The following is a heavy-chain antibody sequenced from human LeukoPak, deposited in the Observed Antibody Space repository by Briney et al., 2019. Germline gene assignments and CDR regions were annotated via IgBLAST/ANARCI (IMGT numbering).Heavy chain of an antibody. CDR2: IYYSGST. D-gene: IGHD6-19*01. CDR1: GGSISNYY. CDR3: ARSIVAAPAFDY. Sequence: PSETLSLTCTVSGGSISNYYWSWIRQPPGKGLEWIGYIYYSGSTNYNPSLKSRVTISVDTSKNQFSLKLSSVTAADTAVYYCARSIVAAPAFDYWGQGTLVTVSS. J-gene: IGHJ4*02. V-gene: IGHV4-59*01.